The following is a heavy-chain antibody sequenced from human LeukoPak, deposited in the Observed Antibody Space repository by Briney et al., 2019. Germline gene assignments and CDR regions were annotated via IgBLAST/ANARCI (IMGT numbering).Heavy chain of an antibody. Sequence: SETLSLTCTVSGGSISSGDYYWSWIRQPPGKGLEWIGYIYYSGSTYYNPSLKSRVTISVDTSKNQFSLKLSSVTAADTAVYYCARLGIAARFYFDYWGQGTLVTVSS. J-gene: IGHJ4*02. CDR1: GGSISSGDYY. D-gene: IGHD6-6*01. CDR2: IYYSGST. V-gene: IGHV4-30-4*08. CDR3: ARLGIAARFYFDY.